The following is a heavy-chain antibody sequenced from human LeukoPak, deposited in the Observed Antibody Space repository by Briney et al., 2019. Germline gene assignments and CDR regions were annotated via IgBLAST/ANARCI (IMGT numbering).Heavy chain of an antibody. CDR1: GFTFSTFN. V-gene: IGHV3-48*04. Sequence: PGGSLRLSCAASGFTFSTFNMNWVRQAPGKGLEWVSYISGSSSTIYYADSVKGRFTISRDNARNSLFLQMNSLRAEDSAVYYCARDHLWFGDYDHWGQGTLVTVSS. D-gene: IGHD3-10*01. J-gene: IGHJ4*02. CDR2: ISGSSSTI. CDR3: ARDHLWFGDYDH.